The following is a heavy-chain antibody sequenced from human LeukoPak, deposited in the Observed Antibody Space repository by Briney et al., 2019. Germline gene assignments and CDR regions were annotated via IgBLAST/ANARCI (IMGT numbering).Heavy chain of an antibody. CDR1: GGSISSSSYY. CDR2: IYYSGST. J-gene: IGHJ4*02. D-gene: IGHD3-10*01. Sequence: SETLSLTCTVSGGSISSSSYYWGWIRQPPGKGLEWIGSIYYSGSTYYNPSLKSRVTISVDTSKNQFSLKLSSVTAADTAVYYCARDQSLHGSGSVGPTDYWGQGTLVTVSS. CDR3: ARDQSLHGSGSVGPTDY. V-gene: IGHV4-39*07.